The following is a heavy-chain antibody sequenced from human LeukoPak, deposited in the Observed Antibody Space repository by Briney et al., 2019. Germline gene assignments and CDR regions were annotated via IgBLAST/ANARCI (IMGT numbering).Heavy chain of an antibody. V-gene: IGHV3-33*01. CDR3: ARDLCSSTSCLVNMDV. J-gene: IGHJ6*03. CDR2: IWYDGNKE. Sequence: GGSLRLSCAASGFTASNYGMRWVRQAPGKGLEWVALIWYDGNKEDYADSVKGRFTISRDNYKDTVYLQLNSLRVEDTAVYYCARDLCSSTSCLVNMDVWGKGTTVIVSS. CDR1: GFTASNYG. D-gene: IGHD2-2*01.